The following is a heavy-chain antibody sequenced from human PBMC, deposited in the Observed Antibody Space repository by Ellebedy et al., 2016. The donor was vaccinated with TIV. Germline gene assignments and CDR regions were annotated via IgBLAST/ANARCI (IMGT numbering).Heavy chain of an antibody. CDR2: ISYDGSNK. CDR3: ARVKAAVLFDY. J-gene: IGHJ4*02. V-gene: IGHV3-30-3*01. Sequence: GGSLRLXXAASGSTFSSYAMHWVRQAPGKGLEWVAVISYDGSNKYYADSVKGRFTISRDNSKNTLYLQMNSLRAEDTAVYYCARVKAAVLFDYWGQGTLVTVSS. CDR1: GSTFSSYA. D-gene: IGHD6-13*01.